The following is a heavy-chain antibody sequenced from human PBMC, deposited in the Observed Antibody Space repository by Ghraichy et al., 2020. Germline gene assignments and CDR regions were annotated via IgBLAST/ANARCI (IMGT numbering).Heavy chain of an antibody. J-gene: IGHJ4*02. V-gene: IGHV3-23*01. CDR1: GFSFPTYA. CDR2: IVGGGSHA. D-gene: IGHD4-17*01. CDR3: AKGFFGDNYYDY. Sequence: GGSLRLSCSASGFSFPTYAMSWLRQAPGKGLEWVSTIVGGGSHAYYADSVKGRFTISRDNSNNTLSLQMSGLRAEDSALYFCAKGFFGDNYYDYWGRGSLVTVSS.